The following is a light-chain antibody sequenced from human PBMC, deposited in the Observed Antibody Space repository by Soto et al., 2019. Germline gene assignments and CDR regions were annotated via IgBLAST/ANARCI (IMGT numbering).Light chain of an antibody. CDR2: AAS. CDR1: QNIDKW. CDR3: QQYDNFPIT. Sequence: DIQMTHSPSSASASVGDRVTITCRASQNIDKWIAWYQQKPGKAPKLLIYAASSLRGGVPSRFSGSGSGTDFTFTISSLQPEDIATYYCQQYDNFPITFGQGTRLEIK. V-gene: IGKV1-12*01. J-gene: IGKJ5*01.